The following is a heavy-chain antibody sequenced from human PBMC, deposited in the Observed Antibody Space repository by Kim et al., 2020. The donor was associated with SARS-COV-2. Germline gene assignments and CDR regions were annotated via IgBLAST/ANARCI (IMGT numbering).Heavy chain of an antibody. CDR2: FDPEDGET. V-gene: IGHV1-24*01. J-gene: IGHJ4*02. Sequence: ASVKVSCKVSGYTLTELSMHWVRQAPGKGLEWMGGFDPEDGETIYAQKFQGRVTMTEDTSTDTAYMELSSLRSEDTAVYYCATLTIAAANYYFDYWGQGTLVTVSS. CDR1: GYTLTELS. D-gene: IGHD6-13*01. CDR3: ATLTIAAANYYFDY.